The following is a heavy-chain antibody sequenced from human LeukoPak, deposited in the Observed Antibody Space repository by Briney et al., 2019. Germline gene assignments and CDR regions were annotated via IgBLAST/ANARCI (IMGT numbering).Heavy chain of an antibody. CDR3: ARVRGGQPDC. CDR1: GGSISRYY. CDR2: IYYSGST. Sequence: SETLSLTCTVSGGSISRYYWSWIRQPPGKGLEWIGYIYYSGSTNYNPPLKSRVTISVDTSKNQFSLKLSSVTAADTAVYYCARVRGGQPDCWGQGTLVTVSS. J-gene: IGHJ4*02. V-gene: IGHV4-59*01. D-gene: IGHD3-16*01.